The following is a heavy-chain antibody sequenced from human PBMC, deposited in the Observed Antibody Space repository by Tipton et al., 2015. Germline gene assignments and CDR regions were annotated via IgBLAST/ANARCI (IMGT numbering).Heavy chain of an antibody. J-gene: IGHJ6*02. CDR3: ARDLEHGMDV. Sequence: TLSLTCAVSGYSISSGHYWGWIRQPPGKGLEWIGSISHSGNTYYNPSLKSRVTISVDTSKNQFSLTLNSVTAADTAVYYCARDLEHGMDVWGQGTTVTVSS. CDR2: ISHSGNT. V-gene: IGHV4-38-2*02. D-gene: IGHD5-24*01. CDR1: GYSISSGHY.